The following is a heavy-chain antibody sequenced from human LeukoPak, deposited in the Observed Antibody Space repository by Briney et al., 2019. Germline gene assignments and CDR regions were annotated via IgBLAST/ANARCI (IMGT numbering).Heavy chain of an antibody. D-gene: IGHD3-22*01. CDR3: ASIQTMTNHY. V-gene: IGHV3-23*01. J-gene: IGHJ4*02. CDR2: ISETGGST. Sequence: GVSLRLSCAASGFTFSSYAMSWVRQAPGKGLEWVLGISETGGSTYYADSVRGRFTISRDNSKNTLFLQMNSLRVEDTAVYYCASIQTMTNHYWGQGTLVTVSS. CDR1: GFTFSSYA.